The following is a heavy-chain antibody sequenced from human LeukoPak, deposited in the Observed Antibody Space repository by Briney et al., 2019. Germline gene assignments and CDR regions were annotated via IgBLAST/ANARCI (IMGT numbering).Heavy chain of an antibody. CDR2: SCAKTGNT. Sequence: GSVKGSCKGSGYNFNNYVVTWVRQAPGQELEWMGGSCAKTGNTNNAQKVQGRVTMTTDTSTTTAYMELRSLGSDDTSVYYCARGSYPYTHGMDVWGQGTTVTVS. CDR3: ARGSYPYTHGMDV. V-gene: IGHV1-18*01. J-gene: IGHJ6*02. D-gene: IGHD1-26*01. CDR1: GYNFNNYV.